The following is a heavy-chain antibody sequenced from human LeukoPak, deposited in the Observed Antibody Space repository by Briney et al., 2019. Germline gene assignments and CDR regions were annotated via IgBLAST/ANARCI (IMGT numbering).Heavy chain of an antibody. CDR2: IYYSGST. D-gene: IGHD7-27*01. CDR1: GGSISSSSYY. V-gene: IGHV4-39*01. CDR3: ARGFRGDNFDY. Sequence: SETLSLTCTVSGGSISSSSYYWGWIRQPPGKGLEWIGSIYYSGSTYYNPSLKSRVTISVDTSKNQFSLKLRSVTAADTAVYYCARGFRGDNFDYWGQGTLVTVSS. J-gene: IGHJ4*02.